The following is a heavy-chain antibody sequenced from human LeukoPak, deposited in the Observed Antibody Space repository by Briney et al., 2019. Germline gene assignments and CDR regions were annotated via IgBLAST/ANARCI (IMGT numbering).Heavy chain of an antibody. CDR2: IWYDGSNK. CDR1: GFTFSSYG. CDR3: ARDRYSSSSGYYYYGMDV. D-gene: IGHD6-6*01. Sequence: GGSLRLSCAASGFTFSSYGMHWVRQAPGKGLEWVAVIWYDGSNKYYADSVKGRFTISRDNSKNTLYLQMNSLRAEDTAVYYCARDRYSSSSGYYYYGMDVWGQGTTVTVSS. J-gene: IGHJ6*02. V-gene: IGHV3-33*01.